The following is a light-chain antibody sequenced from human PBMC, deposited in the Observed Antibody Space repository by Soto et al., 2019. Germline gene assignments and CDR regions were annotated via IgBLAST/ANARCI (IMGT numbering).Light chain of an antibody. CDR1: QSVGSN. J-gene: IGKJ1*01. CDR2: GAS. Sequence: EIVMMQSPATLSVSPGERATLSCRASQSVGSNLAWYQQKPGQAPRLLIYGASTRATGIPARFSGGESETEFTLTISSLQSEDLAVYYCQQYNNWWTFGQGTKVEIK. V-gene: IGKV3-15*01. CDR3: QQYNNWWT.